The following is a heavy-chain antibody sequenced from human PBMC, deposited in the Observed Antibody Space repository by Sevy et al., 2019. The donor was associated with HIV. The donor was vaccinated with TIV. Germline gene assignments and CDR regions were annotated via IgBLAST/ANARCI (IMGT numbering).Heavy chain of an antibody. D-gene: IGHD3-10*01. CDR2: IKSKTDGGTT. CDR3: TTDRPIWFGELPRGGVYYYYYYMDV. J-gene: IGHJ6*03. Sequence: GGSLRLSCAASGFTFSNAWMSWVRQAPGKGLEWVGRIKSKTDGGTTDYAAPVKGRFTISRDDSKNTLYLQMNSLKTEDTAGYYCTTDRPIWFGELPRGGVYYYYYYMDVWGKGTTVTVSS. CDR1: GFTFSNAW. V-gene: IGHV3-15*01.